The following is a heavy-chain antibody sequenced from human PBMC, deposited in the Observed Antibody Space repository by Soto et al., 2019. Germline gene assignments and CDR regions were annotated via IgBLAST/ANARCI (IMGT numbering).Heavy chain of an antibody. V-gene: IGHV4-61*01. CDR3: ARGVGFGYYYYHMDL. CDR1: GDSVTSVSDY. Sequence: SETLSLTCTVSGDSVTSVSDYWGWIRQPPGKGLEWIGYIYYSGSADYNPSLGSRVTISIDTSKNQFSLKLTSVTAADTAVYYCARGVGFGYYYYHMDLWGQGTTVTVSS. J-gene: IGHJ6*02. D-gene: IGHD3-10*01. CDR2: IYYSGSA.